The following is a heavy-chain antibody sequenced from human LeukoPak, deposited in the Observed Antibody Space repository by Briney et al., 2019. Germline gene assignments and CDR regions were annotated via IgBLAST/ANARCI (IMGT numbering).Heavy chain of an antibody. Sequence: ASVKVSCKASGGSFSSYVITWVRQAPGQGLEWMGRIIPVLGVSNFAQKFQGRVTITAEKSTNTAHMELSRLESGDTAVYYCTREGVYAPDPSSYHRDASDIWGQGTEVIVSS. CDR1: GGSFSSYV. V-gene: IGHV1-69*04. CDR2: IIPVLGVS. CDR3: TREGVYAPDPSSYHRDASDI. J-gene: IGHJ3*02. D-gene: IGHD3-16*02.